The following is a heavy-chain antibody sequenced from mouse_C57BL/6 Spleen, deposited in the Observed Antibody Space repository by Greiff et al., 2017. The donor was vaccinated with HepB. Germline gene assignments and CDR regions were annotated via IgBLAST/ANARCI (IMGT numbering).Heavy chain of an antibody. CDR3: ARSLDYYAMDY. V-gene: IGHV1-66*01. CDR1: GYSFTSYY. J-gene: IGHJ4*01. CDR2: IYPGSGNT. Sequence: VKLQESGPELVKPGASVKISCKASGYSFTSYYIHWVKQRPGQGLEWIGWIYPGSGNTKYNEKFKGKATLTADTSSSTAYMQLSSLTSEDSAVYYCARSLDYYAMDYWGQGTSVTVSS.